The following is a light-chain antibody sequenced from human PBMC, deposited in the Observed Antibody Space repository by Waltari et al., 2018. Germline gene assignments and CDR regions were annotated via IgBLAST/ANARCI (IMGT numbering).Light chain of an antibody. CDR1: LSLSSSY. CDR2: GAS. Sequence: EIVLTQSPGTLSLSPGERAALSCRASLSLSSSYLAWYQQKPGQAPRPRIYGASSRATGIPDRFSGSGSETDFTLTISRLEPEDFAVYYCQQYDSSPYTFGQGTKLEIK. V-gene: IGKV3-20*01. CDR3: QQYDSSPYT. J-gene: IGKJ2*01.